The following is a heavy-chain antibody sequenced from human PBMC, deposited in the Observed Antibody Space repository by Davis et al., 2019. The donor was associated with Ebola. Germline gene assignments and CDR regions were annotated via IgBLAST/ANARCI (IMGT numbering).Heavy chain of an antibody. V-gene: IGHV3-21*01. CDR1: GFTFSSYS. D-gene: IGHD4-17*01. J-gene: IGHJ4*02. CDR2: ISSSSSYI. CDR3: ARGKTVGDYVILPLGY. Sequence: GESLKISCAASGFTFSSYSMNWVRQAPGKGLEWVSSISSSSSYIYYADSVKGRFTISRDNAKNSLYLQMNSLRAEDTAVYYCARGKTVGDYVILPLGYWGQGTLVTVSS.